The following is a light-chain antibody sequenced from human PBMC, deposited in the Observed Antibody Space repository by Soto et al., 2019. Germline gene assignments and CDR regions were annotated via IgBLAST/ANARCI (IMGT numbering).Light chain of an antibody. J-gene: IGKJ3*01. V-gene: IGKV3-11*01. CDR2: DAS. Sequence: EIVLTQSPATLSLSPGERATLSCRASQSISSYLAWYQQKPDQAPRLLIYDASNRATGIPARCSGSGSGTDFTLTISSLEPEAFAVYYCHQRSTWPFTFGPGTKVDIK. CDR3: HQRSTWPFT. CDR1: QSISSY.